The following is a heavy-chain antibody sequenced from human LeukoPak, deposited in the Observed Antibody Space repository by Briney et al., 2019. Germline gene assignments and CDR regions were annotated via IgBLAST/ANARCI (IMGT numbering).Heavy chain of an antibody. CDR1: GGSISDYY. J-gene: IGHJ6*03. Sequence: SETLSLTCCVSGGSISDYYWNWIRQPPGKGLEWIGYIYYSGSTTYNPSLKSRVTMSVDTAKNQFSLKVRSVTAADTAVYYCARGDFCSKSNCYLRPMDVWGKGTTVTVSS. V-gene: IGHV4-59*01. CDR2: IYYSGST. D-gene: IGHD3-3*01. CDR3: ARGDFCSKSNCYLRPMDV.